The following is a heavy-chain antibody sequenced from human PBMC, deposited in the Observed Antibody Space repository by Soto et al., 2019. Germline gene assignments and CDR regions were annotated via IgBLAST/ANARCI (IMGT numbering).Heavy chain of an antibody. V-gene: IGHV4-59*08. CDR3: ARRAVGATSFVFDI. D-gene: IGHD1-26*01. J-gene: IGHJ3*02. CDR2: IYYSGST. Sequence: QVQLQESGPGLVKPSETLSLTCTVSGGSISSYYWSWIRQPPGKGLEWIGYIYYSGSTNYNPSLTSRVTISVDTSKNPFSLKLSSVTAAATAVYYCARRAVGATSFVFDIWGQGTMVTVSS. CDR1: GGSISSYY.